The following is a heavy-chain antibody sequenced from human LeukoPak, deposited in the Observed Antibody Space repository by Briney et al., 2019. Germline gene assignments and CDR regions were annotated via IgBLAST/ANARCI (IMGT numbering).Heavy chain of an antibody. J-gene: IGHJ4*02. D-gene: IGHD3-10*01. CDR2: IYSGGST. CDR1: GFTVSSNY. V-gene: IGHV3-66*01. CDR3: ARGTVTMVDY. Sequence: PGGSLRLSCAASGFTVSSNYMSWVRQAPGRGLEWVSVIYSGGSTYYADSVKGRFTISRDNSKNTLFLQVNSLRAGDTAVYYCARGTVTMVDYWGQGTLVTVSS.